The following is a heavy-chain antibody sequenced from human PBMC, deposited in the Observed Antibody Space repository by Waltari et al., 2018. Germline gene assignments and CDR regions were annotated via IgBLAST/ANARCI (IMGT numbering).Heavy chain of an antibody. CDR2: INHSGST. D-gene: IGHD3-10*01. CDR1: GGSFSGYY. V-gene: IGHV4-34*01. J-gene: IGHJ4*02. Sequence: QVQLQQWGAGLLKPSETLSLTCAVYGGSFSGYYWSWIRQPPGKGLEWLGEINHSGSTTYNPSLKSRVTISVDTSKNQFSLKLSSVTAADTAVYYCARDPRRGYYYGSGRGWDYWGQGTLVTVSS. CDR3: ARDPRRGYYYGSGRGWDY.